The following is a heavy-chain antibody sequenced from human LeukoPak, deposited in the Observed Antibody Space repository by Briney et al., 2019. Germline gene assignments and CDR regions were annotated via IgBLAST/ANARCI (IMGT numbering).Heavy chain of an antibody. CDR3: ARARYDSSGYYLDY. CDR1: GGSISSSNW. J-gene: IGHJ4*02. CDR2: IYHSGST. V-gene: IGHV4-4*02. D-gene: IGHD3-22*01. Sequence: SGTLSLTCAVSGGSISSSNWWSWVRQPPGKGLEGIGEIYHSGSTNYNPSLKSRVTLSVDNSKNQFSLKLSSVTAADTAVYYCARARYDSSGYYLDYWGQGTLVTVSS.